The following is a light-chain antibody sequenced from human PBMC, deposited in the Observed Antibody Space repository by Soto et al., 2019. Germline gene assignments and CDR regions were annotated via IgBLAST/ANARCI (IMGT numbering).Light chain of an antibody. Sequence: DIQMTQSPSSLSASVGDRVTITCRASQSISSYLNWYQQKPGKAPKLLIYAAASLQSGVPTRCSGSGSGTDFTLTISSLQPEDFATYYCQQSYSRFGQGTKVEIK. V-gene: IGKV1-39*01. CDR1: QSISSY. J-gene: IGKJ1*01. CDR2: AAA. CDR3: QQSYSR.